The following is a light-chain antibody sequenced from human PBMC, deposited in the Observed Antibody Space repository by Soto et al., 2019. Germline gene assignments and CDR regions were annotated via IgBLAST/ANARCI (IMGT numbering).Light chain of an antibody. V-gene: IGLV3-21*02. CDR3: QVWDGSSDHYV. CDR1: NIGSDS. J-gene: IGLJ1*01. Sequence: SYELTQPPSVSVAPGQTARITCGGDNIGSDSVHWYQQKPGQAPLLVVYDDSDRPSGIPERFSGFSYGNTATLTISRVEAGDEADYYCQVWDGSSDHYVFGTGT. CDR2: DDS.